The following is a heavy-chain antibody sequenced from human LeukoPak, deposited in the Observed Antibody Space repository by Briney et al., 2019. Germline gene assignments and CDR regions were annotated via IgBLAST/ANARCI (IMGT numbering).Heavy chain of an antibody. CDR2: IKSKTDGGTT. J-gene: IGHJ4*02. CDR1: GFTFSNAW. D-gene: IGHD4-17*01. Sequence: GGSLRLSCAASGFTFSNAWMSWVRQAPGKGLEWVGRIKSKTDGGTTDYAAPVKGRFTISRDDSKNTLYLQMNSLKTEDTAVYYCTTDGNDYGDYTLPHWGQGTLVTVSS. V-gene: IGHV3-15*01. CDR3: TTDGNDYGDYTLPH.